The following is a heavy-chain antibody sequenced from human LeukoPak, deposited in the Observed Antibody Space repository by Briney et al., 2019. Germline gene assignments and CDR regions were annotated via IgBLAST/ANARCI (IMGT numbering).Heavy chain of an antibody. D-gene: IGHD3/OR15-3a*01. CDR2: IYYSGST. CDR3: ARHRVPGDFRPFGPDWYFDL. Sequence: PSQTLSLTCTVSGGSISSGGYYWSWIRQHPGKGLEWIGYIYYSGSTYYNPSLKSRVTISVDTSKNQFSLKLSSVTAADTAVYYCARHRVPGDFRPFGPDWYFDLWGRGTLVTVSS. J-gene: IGHJ2*01. V-gene: IGHV4-31*03. CDR1: GGSISSGGYY.